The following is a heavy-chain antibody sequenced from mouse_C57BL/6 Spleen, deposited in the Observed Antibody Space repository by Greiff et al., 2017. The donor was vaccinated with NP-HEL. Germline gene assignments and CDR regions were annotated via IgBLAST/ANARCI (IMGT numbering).Heavy chain of an antibody. J-gene: IGHJ1*03. CDR3: TTTAVGRGYFDV. CDR1: GFNIKDDY. D-gene: IGHD1-1*01. V-gene: IGHV14-4*01. CDR2: IDPENGDT. Sequence: EVQLQQSGAELVRPGASVKLSCTASGFNIKDDYMHWVKQRPEQGLEWIGWIDPENGDTEYASKFQGKATITADTSSNTAYLQLSSLTSEDTAVYYCTTTAVGRGYFDVWGTGTTVTVSS.